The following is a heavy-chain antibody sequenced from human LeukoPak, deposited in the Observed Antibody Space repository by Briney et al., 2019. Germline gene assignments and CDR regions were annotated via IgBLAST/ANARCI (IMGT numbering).Heavy chain of an antibody. CDR3: ARDRYYYDSSGYIRGISFDY. CDR1: GYTFTSYY. CDR2: INPSGGST. D-gene: IGHD3-22*01. Sequence: ASVKVSCKASGYTFTSYYMHWVRQARGQGLEWMGIINPSGGSTSYAQKFQGRVTMTRDTSTSTVYMELSSLRSEDTAVYYCARDRYYYDSSGYIRGISFDYWGQGTLVTVSS. V-gene: IGHV1-46*01. J-gene: IGHJ4*02.